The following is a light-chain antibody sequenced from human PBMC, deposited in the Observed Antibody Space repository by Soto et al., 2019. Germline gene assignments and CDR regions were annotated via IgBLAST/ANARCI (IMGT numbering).Light chain of an antibody. CDR1: QSVSNN. CDR3: QHYDEWPLT. V-gene: IGKV3-15*01. Sequence: EIVMTQSPATLSVSPGERATLSCRASQSVSNNLAWYQQKPGQAPRLLIYFASTRATGIPARFSGSGYGTQFPLTITSLQSEDVAVYYCQHYDEWPLTFGGGTKVETK. J-gene: IGKJ4*01. CDR2: FAS.